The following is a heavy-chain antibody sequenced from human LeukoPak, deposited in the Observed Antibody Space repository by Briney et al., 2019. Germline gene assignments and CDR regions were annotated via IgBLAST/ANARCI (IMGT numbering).Heavy chain of an antibody. CDR1: GFTFSSYA. CDR2: ISGSGGST. CDR3: AKDQTRNYYGSGSYDY. D-gene: IGHD3-10*01. Sequence: GGSLRLSCAASGFTFSSYAMSWVRQAPGKGLEWVSAISGSGGSTYYADSVKGRFAISRDNSKNTLYLQMNSLRAEDTAVYYCAKDQTRNYYGSGSYDYWGQGTLVTVSS. V-gene: IGHV3-23*01. J-gene: IGHJ4*02.